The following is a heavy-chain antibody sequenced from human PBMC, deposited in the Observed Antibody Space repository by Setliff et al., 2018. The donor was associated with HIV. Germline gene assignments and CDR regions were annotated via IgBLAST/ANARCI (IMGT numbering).Heavy chain of an antibody. J-gene: IGHJ4*02. D-gene: IGHD6-19*01. CDR2: ISYSGKT. CDR1: GVPTSASTYY. V-gene: IGHV4-39*01. Sequence: SETLSLTCTVSGVPTSASTYYWGWIRQPPGKGLDWIGYISYSGKTYYNPSLKSRVTISVDTSNNHFSLRLNFVTAADTAIYYCARQGAVTVHSFDSWGPGALVTVSS. CDR3: ARQGAVTVHSFDS.